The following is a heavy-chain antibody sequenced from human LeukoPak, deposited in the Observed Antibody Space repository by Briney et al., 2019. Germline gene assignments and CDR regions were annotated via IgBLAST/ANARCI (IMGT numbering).Heavy chain of an antibody. Sequence: SETLSLTCTVSGGSISSYYWSWIRQPAGKGLEWIGRIYTSGSTNYNPSLKSRVTMSVDTSKNQFSLKLSSVTAADTAVYYCAGGGYSGSYYEALDIWGQGTMVTVSS. V-gene: IGHV4-4*07. CDR3: AGGGYSGSYYEALDI. D-gene: IGHD1-26*01. CDR1: GGSISSYY. J-gene: IGHJ3*02. CDR2: IYTSGST.